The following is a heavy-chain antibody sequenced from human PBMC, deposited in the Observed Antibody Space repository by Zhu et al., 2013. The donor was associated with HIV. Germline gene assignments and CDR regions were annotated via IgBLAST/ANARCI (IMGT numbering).Heavy chain of an antibody. V-gene: IGHV1-69*01. D-gene: IGHD3-3*01. CDR1: GGSFSKSA. Sequence: QVQLVQSGAEVKPPGSSVRVSCKISGGSFSKSAISWVRQAPGQGLEWMGAIIPMFGTPNYAQMLKGRITISADDSTNTAYLEVNNLKSEDTALYYCARDSYDDDYFYYGMDVWGPGTTVIVSS. CDR3: ARDSYDDDYFYYGMDV. J-gene: IGHJ6*02. CDR2: IIPMFGTP.